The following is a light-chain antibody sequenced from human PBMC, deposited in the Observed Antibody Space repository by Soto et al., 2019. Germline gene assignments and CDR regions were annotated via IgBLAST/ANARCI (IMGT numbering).Light chain of an antibody. CDR2: GAS. Sequence: EILMTPSPATLSVSPVERATLSCRASQRVSPNVAWYQQRPGQAPRLLIYGASTRATGIPGRFSGSGSGTEFTLTISSLESEDFAVYYCQQYYTWPSFGQGTRLEIK. CDR1: QRVSPN. J-gene: IGKJ5*01. V-gene: IGKV3-15*01. CDR3: QQYYTWPS.